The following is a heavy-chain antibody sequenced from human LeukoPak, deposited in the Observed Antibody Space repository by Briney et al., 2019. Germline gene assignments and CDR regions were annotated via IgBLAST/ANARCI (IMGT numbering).Heavy chain of an antibody. J-gene: IGHJ6*03. Sequence: GGSLRLSCAASGFTFDDYAMHWVRQAPGKGLEWVSLISWDGGSTYYADSVKGRFTISRDNSKNSLYLQMNSQRAEDTALYYCAKARRVGAMGPNYYYYYYMDVWGKGTTVTVSS. CDR3: AKARRVGAMGPNYYYYYYMDV. CDR2: ISWDGGST. V-gene: IGHV3-43D*04. D-gene: IGHD5-18*01. CDR1: GFTFDDYA.